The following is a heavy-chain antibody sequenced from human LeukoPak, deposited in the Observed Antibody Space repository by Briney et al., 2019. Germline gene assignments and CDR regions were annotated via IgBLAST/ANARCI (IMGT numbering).Heavy chain of an antibody. CDR1: GYTFTGYY. CDR3: ARGRRVGATGRGDFDI. J-gene: IGHJ3*02. V-gene: IGHV1-2*06. D-gene: IGHD1-26*01. Sequence: ASVKVSCKASGYTFTGYYMHWVRQAPGQGLEWLGRINPNSGGTNYAQKFQGRVTMTRDTSISTAYMELSRLRSDDTAVYYCARGRRVGATGRGDFDIWGQGTMVTVSS. CDR2: INPNSGGT.